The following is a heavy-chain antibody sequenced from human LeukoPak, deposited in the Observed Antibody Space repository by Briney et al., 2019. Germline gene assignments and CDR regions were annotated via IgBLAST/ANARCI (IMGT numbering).Heavy chain of an antibody. D-gene: IGHD3-22*01. V-gene: IGHV5-51*01. CDR2: IYPGDSNT. J-gene: IGHJ6*02. CDR1: GYSFTSYW. Sequence: GESLKISCQGSGYSFTSYWIGWVRQMPGKGLEWMGIIYPGDSNTRYSPSFQGQVTISADKSISTAYLQWSSLKASDTAMYYCARINYYDSSGYYYDYYGMDVWGQGTTVTVSS. CDR3: ARINYYDSSGYYYDYYGMDV.